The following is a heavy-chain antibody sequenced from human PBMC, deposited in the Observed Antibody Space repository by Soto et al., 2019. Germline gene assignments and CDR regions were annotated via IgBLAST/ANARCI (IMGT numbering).Heavy chain of an antibody. Sequence: GSLRLSCVASGFSFDNYGMSWVRQAPGEGLEWLGYVYYTGSTNYSPSLRSRVSISVDTSKNEFSLRLSSVTAADTAVYFCARSVAVPGAHIDYWGQGTQVTVSS. V-gene: IGHV4-59*01. CDR2: VYYTGST. CDR1: GFSFDNYG. D-gene: IGHD6-19*01. CDR3: ARSVAVPGAHIDY. J-gene: IGHJ4*02.